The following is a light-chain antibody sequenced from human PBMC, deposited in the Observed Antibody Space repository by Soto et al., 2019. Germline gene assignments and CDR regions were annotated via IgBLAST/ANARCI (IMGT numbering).Light chain of an antibody. CDR3: QQYGSSPLT. CDR1: QSVSSSY. CDR2: GAS. J-gene: IGKJ4*01. V-gene: IGKV3-20*01. Sequence: GWTLTKSTVPSSPGARATLPRRASQSVSSSYLAWYQQKPGQAPRLLIYGASSRATGIPDRFSGSGSGTDFTLTISRLEPEDCAVYYCQQYGSSPLTFGGGTKVDIK.